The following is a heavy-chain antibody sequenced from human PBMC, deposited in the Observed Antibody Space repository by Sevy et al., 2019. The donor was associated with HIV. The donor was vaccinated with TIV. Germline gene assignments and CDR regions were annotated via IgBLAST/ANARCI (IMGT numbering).Heavy chain of an antibody. CDR1: GFTFDDYA. CDR3: TRGLATADTPEYYFDY. D-gene: IGHD5-12*01. CDR2: ITRNSYEAYGGTT. J-gene: IGHJ4*02. Sequence: GGSLRLSCTTSGFTFDDYAMSWFRQAPGKGLEWVAFITRNSYEAYGGTTDYAASVKGRFIISRDDSKGIAHLKMNSLKTEDTAVYYCTRGLATADTPEYYFDYWGQGTLVTVSS. V-gene: IGHV3-49*03.